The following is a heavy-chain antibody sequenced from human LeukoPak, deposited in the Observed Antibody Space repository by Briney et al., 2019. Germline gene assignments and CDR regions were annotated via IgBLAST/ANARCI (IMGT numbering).Heavy chain of an antibody. D-gene: IGHD3-3*01. CDR1: GGSFSGYY. Sequence: SETLSLTCAVYGGSFSGYYWSWIRQPPGKGLEWIGEINHSGSTNYNPSLKRRVTISVDTSKNQFSLKLSSVTAADTAVYYCARGPAIFGVVIPPYNWFVPWGQGTLVTVSS. J-gene: IGHJ5*02. CDR2: INHSGST. CDR3: ARGPAIFGVVIPPYNWFVP. V-gene: IGHV4-34*01.